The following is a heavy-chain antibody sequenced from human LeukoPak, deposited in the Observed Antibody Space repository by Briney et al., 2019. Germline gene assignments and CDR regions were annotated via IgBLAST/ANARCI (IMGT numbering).Heavy chain of an antibody. D-gene: IGHD3-10*01. CDR2: IYYSGRT. J-gene: IGHJ3*02. CDR1: GGSISSYY. CDR3: ARRRGFDI. Sequence: PSETLSLTCTVSGGSISSYYWSWIRQPPGKGLEWIGYIYYSGRTNYNPSLKSRVAISVDTSKNQFSLKLSSVTAADTAVYYCARRRGFDIWGQGTMVTVSS. V-gene: IGHV4-59*01.